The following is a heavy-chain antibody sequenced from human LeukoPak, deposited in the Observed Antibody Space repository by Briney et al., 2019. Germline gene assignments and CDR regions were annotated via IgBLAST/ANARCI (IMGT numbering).Heavy chain of an antibody. CDR1: GFTFSMYT. J-gene: IGHJ4*02. CDR3: ARSGLSRFGF. D-gene: IGHD2/OR15-2a*01. CDR2: ILYDGIDT. V-gene: IGHV3-30*04. Sequence: PGGSLRLSCAASGFTFSMYTMHWVRQAPGKGLEWVALILYDGIDTYYADSVKGRFTISRDNSRDTLYLQMNSLRAEDTAVYYCARSGLSRFGFWGQGTLVTVSS.